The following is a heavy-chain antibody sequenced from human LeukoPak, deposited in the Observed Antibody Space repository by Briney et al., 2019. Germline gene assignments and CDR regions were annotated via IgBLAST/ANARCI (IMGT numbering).Heavy chain of an antibody. CDR1: GFTFSDYY. CDR2: ISSSGSTI. V-gene: IGHV3-11*01. D-gene: IGHD3-22*01. Sequence: GGSLRLSCAASGFTFSDYYMSWIRQAPGKGLEWVSYISSSGSTIYYADSVKGRFTISRDNAKNSLYLQMNSLRAEDTALYYCAKSPTYYYDSSGYPLGGYYGMDVWGQGTTVTVSS. CDR3: AKSPTYYYDSSGYPLGGYYGMDV. J-gene: IGHJ6*02.